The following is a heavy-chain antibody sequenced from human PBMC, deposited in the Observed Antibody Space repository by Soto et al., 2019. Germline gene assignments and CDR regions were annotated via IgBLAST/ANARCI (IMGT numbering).Heavy chain of an antibody. J-gene: IGHJ4*02. V-gene: IGHV3-23*01. CDR2: ISGSGGST. D-gene: IGHD3-10*01. Sequence: SGGSLRLSCAASGFTFSSYAMSWVRQAPGKGLEWVSAISGSGGSTYYADSVKGRFTISRDNSKNTLYLQMNSLRAEDTAVYYCAKDSLLWFGELRYYFDYWGQGTLVTVSS. CDR3: AKDSLLWFGELRYYFDY. CDR1: GFTFSSYA.